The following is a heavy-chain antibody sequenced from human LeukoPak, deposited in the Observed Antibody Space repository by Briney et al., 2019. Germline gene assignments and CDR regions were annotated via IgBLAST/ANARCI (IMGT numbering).Heavy chain of an antibody. J-gene: IGHJ6*03. CDR2: ISSSSSYI. V-gene: IGHV3-21*01. Sequence: GGSLRLSCAASGFTFSSYSMNWVRQAPGKGLEWVSSISSSSSYIYYADSAKGRFTIFRDTAKNSLYLQMNSLRAEDTAVYYCARLAAAGIRYYYYMDVWGKGTTVTVSS. CDR1: GFTFSSYS. CDR3: ARLAAAGIRYYYYMDV. D-gene: IGHD6-13*01.